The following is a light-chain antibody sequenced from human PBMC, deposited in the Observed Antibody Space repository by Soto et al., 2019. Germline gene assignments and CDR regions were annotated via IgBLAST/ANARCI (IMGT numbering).Light chain of an antibody. J-gene: IGLJ1*01. CDR3: SSYTSGRDVYV. V-gene: IGLV2-8*01. CDR1: SSDVGGYDY. Sequence: QSALTQPPSASGSPGQSVTISCTGTSSDVGGYDYVSWYQQHPGKAPKLMIYEVTIRPSGVSDRFSGSKSGNTASLTVSGLQAEDEADYYCSSYTSGRDVYVFGGGTKLTVL. CDR2: EVT.